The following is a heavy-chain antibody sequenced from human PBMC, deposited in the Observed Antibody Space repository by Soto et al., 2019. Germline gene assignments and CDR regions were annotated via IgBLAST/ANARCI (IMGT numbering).Heavy chain of an antibody. CDR2: IYPGDSDT. Sequence: PGESLKICCEGFGYRFTTYWIGWVRQMPGKGLEWMGIIYPGDSDTRYSPSFQGQVTISADKSISTAYLQWSSLKASDTAMYYCARHRGYYYDSSGSLSLYYFDYWGQGTLVTVSS. V-gene: IGHV5-51*01. CDR3: ARHRGYYYDSSGSLSLYYFDY. CDR1: GYRFTTYW. J-gene: IGHJ4*02. D-gene: IGHD3-22*01.